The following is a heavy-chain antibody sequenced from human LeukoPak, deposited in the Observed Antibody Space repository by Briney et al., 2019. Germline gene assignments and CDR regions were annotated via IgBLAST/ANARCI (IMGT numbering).Heavy chain of an antibody. CDR2: ISYDGSNK. V-gene: IGHV3-30-3*01. Sequence: PGRSLRLSCAASGFTFSSYAMHWVRQAPGKGLEWVAVISYDGSNKYYADPVKGRFTISRDNSKNTLYLQMNSLRAEDTAVYYCARGRIAAAGTKGFHYWGQGTLVTVSS. CDR3: ARGRIAAAGTKGFHY. D-gene: IGHD6-13*01. CDR1: GFTFSSYA. J-gene: IGHJ4*02.